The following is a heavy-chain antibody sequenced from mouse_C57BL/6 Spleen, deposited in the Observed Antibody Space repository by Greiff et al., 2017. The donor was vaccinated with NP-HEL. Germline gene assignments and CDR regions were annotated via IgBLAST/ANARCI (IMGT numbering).Heavy chain of an antibody. CDR3: AREGDYCSTYFDY. Sequence: QVQLQQPGAELVKPGASVKMSCKASGYTFTSYWITWVKQRPGQGLEWIGDIYPGSGSTNYNEKFKSKATLTVDTSSSTAYMQHSSLTSEDSAVYYCAREGDYCSTYFDYWGQGTTLTVSS. CDR1: GYTFTSYW. CDR2: IYPGSGST. J-gene: IGHJ2*01. D-gene: IGHD1-1*01. V-gene: IGHV1-55*01.